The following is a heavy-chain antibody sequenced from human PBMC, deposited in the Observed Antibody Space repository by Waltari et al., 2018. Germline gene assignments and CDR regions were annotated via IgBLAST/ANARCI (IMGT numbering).Heavy chain of an antibody. CDR1: GFTFSSYA. Sequence: EVQLLESGGGLVQPGGSLRLSCAASGFTFSSYAMSWVRQAPGKGLEWVSVIYSGGSTYYADAVKGRFTISRDNSKNTLYLQMNSLRAEDTAVYYCARVKGQQLVSAFDIWGQGTMVTVSS. J-gene: IGHJ3*02. CDR3: ARVKGQQLVSAFDI. D-gene: IGHD6-13*01. CDR2: IYSGGST. V-gene: IGHV3-23*03.